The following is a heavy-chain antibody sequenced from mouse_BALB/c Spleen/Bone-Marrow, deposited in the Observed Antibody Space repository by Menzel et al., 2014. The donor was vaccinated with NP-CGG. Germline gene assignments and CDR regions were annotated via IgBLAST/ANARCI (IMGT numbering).Heavy chain of an antibody. V-gene: IGHV4-1*02. CDR3: ARPDDGYYAMDY. CDR1: GFDFSRYW. D-gene: IGHD2-3*01. CDR2: INPDSSTI. J-gene: IGHJ4*01. Sequence: ESGGGLVQPGGSLKLSRAASGFDFSRYWMSWVRQAPGKGLEWIGEINPDSSTINYTPSLKDKFIISRDNAKNTLYLQMSKVRSEDTALYYCARPDDGYYAMDYWGQGTSVTVSS.